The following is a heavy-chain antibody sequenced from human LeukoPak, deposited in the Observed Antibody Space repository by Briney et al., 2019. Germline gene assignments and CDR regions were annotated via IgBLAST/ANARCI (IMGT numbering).Heavy chain of an antibody. V-gene: IGHV1-2*02. D-gene: IGHD6-19*01. CDR3: AREKVADHPVDY. CDR1: GYPFTGYY. Sequence: ASVKVSCKASGYPFTGYYIHWVRQAPGQGLEWMGWIIPDGGGTNYAQNFQGRVTMTRDTSISTVYMELTRLTSDDTAVYYCAREKVADHPVDYWGQGSLVTVSS. CDR2: IIPDGGGT. J-gene: IGHJ4*02.